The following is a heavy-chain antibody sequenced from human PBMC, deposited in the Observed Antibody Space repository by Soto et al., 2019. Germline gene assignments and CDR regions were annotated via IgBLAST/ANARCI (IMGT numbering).Heavy chain of an antibody. D-gene: IGHD3-22*01. CDR1: GGSVNSYY. CDR2: MYYTGAT. Sequence: QVRVQESGPGLVRPSETLSLTCSVSGGSVNSYYWNWIRQSPGKGLEWIGYMYYTGATNVNPSLKSRVTMSIDTSKNQFSLKLNSVTVTDTAVYYCASRPRRDSDGYWFDYWGQGTVVTVSS. V-gene: IGHV4-59*08. CDR3: ASRPRRDSDGYWFDY. J-gene: IGHJ4*02.